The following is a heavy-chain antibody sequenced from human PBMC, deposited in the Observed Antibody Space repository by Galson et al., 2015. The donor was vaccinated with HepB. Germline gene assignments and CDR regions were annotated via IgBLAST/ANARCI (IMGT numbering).Heavy chain of an antibody. D-gene: IGHD4-17*01. CDR2: ISSSGSRI. CDR3: ARDRYGDYLFDF. V-gene: IGHV3-48*01. CDR1: GFTFSGYS. Sequence: LRLSCAASGFTFSGYSMNWVRQAPGKGLEWVSYISSSGSRIYYADSVKGRFTISRDNARNSLDLQMNSLRAEDTAVYFCARDRYGDYLFDFWGQGTLVTVSS. J-gene: IGHJ4*02.